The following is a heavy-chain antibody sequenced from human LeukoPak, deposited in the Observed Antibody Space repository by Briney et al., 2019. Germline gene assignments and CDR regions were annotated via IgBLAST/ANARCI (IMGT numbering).Heavy chain of an antibody. V-gene: IGHV3-30*02. Sequence: GGSLRLSCAASGFTFSSYGMHWVRQAPGKGLEWVAFIRYDGSNKYYADSVKGRFTISRDNSKNTLYLQMNSLRAEDTAVYYCAKDSMSSLPAATHFDYWGQGTLVTVSS. CDR2: IRYDGSNK. D-gene: IGHD2-2*01. J-gene: IGHJ4*02. CDR1: GFTFSSYG. CDR3: AKDSMSSLPAATHFDY.